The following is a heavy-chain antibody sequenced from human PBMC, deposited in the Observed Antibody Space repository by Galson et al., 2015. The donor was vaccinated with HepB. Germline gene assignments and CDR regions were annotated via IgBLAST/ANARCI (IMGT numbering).Heavy chain of an antibody. Sequence: SVKVSCKASGYTFTSYYMHWVRQAPGQGLEWMGIINPSGGSTSYAQKFQGGVTMTRDTSTSTVYMELSSLRSEDTAVYYCAREGDYCSSTSCYTGWFDPWGQGTLVTVSS. J-gene: IGHJ5*02. D-gene: IGHD2-2*02. CDR3: AREGDYCSSTSCYTGWFDP. CDR2: INPSGGST. V-gene: IGHV1-46*01. CDR1: GYTFTSYY.